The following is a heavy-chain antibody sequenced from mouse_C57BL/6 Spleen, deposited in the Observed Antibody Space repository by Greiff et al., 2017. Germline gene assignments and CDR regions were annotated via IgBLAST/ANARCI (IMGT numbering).Heavy chain of an antibody. CDR3: ASPLYYDYDGFAY. J-gene: IGHJ3*01. D-gene: IGHD2-4*01. CDR2: IYPGSGST. Sequence: QVQLQQPGAELVKPGASVKMSCKASGYTFTSYWITWVKQRPGQGLEWIGDIYPGSGSTNYNEKFKSKATLTVDTSSSTAYMQLSSLTSEDSAVYYCASPLYYDYDGFAYWGQGTLVTVSA. V-gene: IGHV1-55*01. CDR1: GYTFTSYW.